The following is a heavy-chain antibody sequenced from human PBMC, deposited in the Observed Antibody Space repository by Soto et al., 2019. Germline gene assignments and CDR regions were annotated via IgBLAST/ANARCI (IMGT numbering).Heavy chain of an antibody. D-gene: IGHD3-22*01. Sequence: GGSLRLSCSASGFTFSSYAMHWVRQAPGKGLEYVSAISSNGGSTYYADSVKGRFTISRDNSKNTLYLQMSSLRAEDTAVYYCVKGVRGTYYYDSSGYYYFDYWGQGTLVTVSS. CDR2: ISSNGGST. J-gene: IGHJ4*02. V-gene: IGHV3-64D*08. CDR3: VKGVRGTYYYDSSGYYYFDY. CDR1: GFTFSSYA.